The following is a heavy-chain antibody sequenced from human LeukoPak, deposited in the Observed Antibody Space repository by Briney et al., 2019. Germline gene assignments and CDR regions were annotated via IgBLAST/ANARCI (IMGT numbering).Heavy chain of an antibody. V-gene: IGHV4-59*01. Sequence: PSETLSLTCTVSGGSISSYYWSWIRQPPGKGLEWIGYIYYSGSTNYNPSLKSRVTISVDTSKNQFSLKLSSVTAADTAVYYCASTGLGEFPTFDYWGQGTLVTVSS. J-gene: IGHJ4*02. CDR2: IYYSGST. CDR3: ASTGLGEFPTFDY. CDR1: GGSISSYY. D-gene: IGHD3-16*01.